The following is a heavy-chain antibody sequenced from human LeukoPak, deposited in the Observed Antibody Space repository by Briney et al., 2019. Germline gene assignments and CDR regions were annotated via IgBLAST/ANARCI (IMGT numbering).Heavy chain of an antibody. J-gene: IGHJ4*02. CDR1: GYTFTSYG. V-gene: IGHV1-18*01. D-gene: IGHD3-3*01. CDR3: ARDLERYYDLEGRSGY. Sequence: GASVKVSCKASGYTFTSYGISWVRQAPGQGLEWMGWISAYNGNTNYAQKFQGRVTMTTDTLATTAYMELRSPRSDDTAVYYCARDLERYYDLEGRSGYWGQGTLVTVSS. CDR2: ISAYNGNT.